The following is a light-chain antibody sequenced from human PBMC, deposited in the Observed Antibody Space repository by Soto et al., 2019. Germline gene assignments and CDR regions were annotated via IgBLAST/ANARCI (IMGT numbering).Light chain of an antibody. V-gene: IGLV2-11*01. CDR3: CSFAGSYTFWV. Sequence: QSVLTQPRSVSGSPGQSVTISRTGTSSDVGDYNYVSWYQQYPGKAPKLVIYDVSKRPSGVPDRFSGSKSGNTASLTISGLQAEDEADYYCCSFAGSYTFWVFGGGTKVTVL. CDR2: DVS. J-gene: IGLJ3*02. CDR1: SSDVGDYNY.